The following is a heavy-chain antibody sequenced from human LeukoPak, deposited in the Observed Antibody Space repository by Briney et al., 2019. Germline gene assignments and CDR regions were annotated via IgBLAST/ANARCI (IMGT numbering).Heavy chain of an antibody. D-gene: IGHD3-22*01. J-gene: IGHJ4*02. Sequence: VASVKVSCKASGYTFTGYYMHWVRQAPGQGLEWMGWINPNSGGTNYAQKFQGWVTMTRDTSISTAYMELSRLRSDDTAVYYCARLMNDYYDSSGYPFDYWGQGTLVTVSS. CDR3: ARLMNDYYDSSGYPFDY. V-gene: IGHV1-2*04. CDR1: GYTFTGYY. CDR2: INPNSGGT.